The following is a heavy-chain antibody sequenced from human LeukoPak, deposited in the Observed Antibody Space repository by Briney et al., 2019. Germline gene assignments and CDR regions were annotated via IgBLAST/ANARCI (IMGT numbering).Heavy chain of an antibody. Sequence: SETLSLTWTVSGGSISSYYWSWVRQSPGKGLGWVGYTPYIGGKNYNPSFKSRVTISMDTSKGQFSLKLTSLTAADTAVYYCARVGATPRYYNYYGMDVWGQGTTVTVSS. J-gene: IGHJ6*02. D-gene: IGHD1-26*01. CDR1: GGSISSYY. CDR2: TPYIGGK. CDR3: ARVGATPRYYNYYGMDV. V-gene: IGHV4-59*12.